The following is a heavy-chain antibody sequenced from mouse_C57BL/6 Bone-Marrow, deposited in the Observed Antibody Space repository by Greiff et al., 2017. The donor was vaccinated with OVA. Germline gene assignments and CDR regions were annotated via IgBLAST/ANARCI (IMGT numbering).Heavy chain of an antibody. CDR2: IDPSDSYT. CDR3: ARTGYSYYYARGY. CDR1: GYTFTSYW. V-gene: IGHV1-50*01. J-gene: IGHJ4*01. D-gene: IGHD2-3*01. Sequence: QVQLQQPGAELVKPGASVKLSCKASGYTFTSYWMQWVKQRPGQGLEWIGEIDPSDSYTNYNQKFKGKATLTVDTSSSTAYMQLSSLTSEDSAVDYCARTGYSYYYARGYWGQGTSVTVSS.